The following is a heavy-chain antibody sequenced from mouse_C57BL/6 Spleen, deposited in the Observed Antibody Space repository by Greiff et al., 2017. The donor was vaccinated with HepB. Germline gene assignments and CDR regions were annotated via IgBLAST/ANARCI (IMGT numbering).Heavy chain of an antibody. D-gene: IGHD2-1*01. CDR3: TREGYYGNHYYAMDY. V-gene: IGHV5-9-1*02. CDR1: GFTFSSYA. Sequence: EVHLVESGEGLVKPGGSLKLSCAASGFTFSSYAMSWVRQTPEKRLEWVAYISSGGDYIYYADTVKGRFTISRDNARNTLYLQLSSLKSEDTAMYYCTREGYYGNHYYAMDYWGQGTSVTVSS. J-gene: IGHJ4*01. CDR2: ISSGGDYI.